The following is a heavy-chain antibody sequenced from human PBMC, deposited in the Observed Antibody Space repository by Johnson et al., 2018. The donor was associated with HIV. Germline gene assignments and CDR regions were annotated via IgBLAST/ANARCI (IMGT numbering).Heavy chain of an antibody. D-gene: IGHD2-15*01. CDR3: AKLKYCSAVTFYSAFGVFYVAFYF. CDR2: IYSGGST. V-gene: IGHV3-NL1*01. J-gene: IGHJ3*01. CDR1: GFTFSSYG. Sequence: QMQLVESGGGVVQPGGSLRLSCAASGFTFSSYGMHWVRQAPGKGLEWVSVIYSGGSTYYADSVKGRFIISRDNSKNTVYLEPNSLRPEAKAVYSCAKLKYCSAVTFYSAFGVFYVAFYFCGLGTMLTVSS.